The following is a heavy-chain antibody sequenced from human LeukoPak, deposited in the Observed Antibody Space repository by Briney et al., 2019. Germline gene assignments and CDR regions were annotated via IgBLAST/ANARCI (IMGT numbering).Heavy chain of an antibody. J-gene: IGHJ4*02. CDR2: IWYDGSKQ. Sequence: PGGSLRLSCAASGFNFSSYGMHWVRQAPGKGLEGVALIWYDGSKQQHIDPVKGRFTISRENSKNTLYLQMKSLRAEDKAVYYCGRDGVLWFGERPFDYWGQGTLVTVSS. V-gene: IGHV3-33*01. CDR3: GRDGVLWFGERPFDY. CDR1: GFNFSSYG. D-gene: IGHD3-10*01.